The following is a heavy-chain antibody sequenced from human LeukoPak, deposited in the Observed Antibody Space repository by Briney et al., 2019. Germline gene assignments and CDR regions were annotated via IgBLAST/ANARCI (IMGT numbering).Heavy chain of an antibody. CDR3: AREPTNTYYDFWSGYRGYYYYMDV. CDR2: ISYDGSNK. Sequence: GGSLRLSCAASGFTFSSYGMHWVRQAPGKGLEWVVVISYDGSNKYYADSVKGRFTISRDNSKNTLYLQMNSLRAEDTAVYYCAREPTNTYYDFWSGYRGYYYYMDVWGKGTTVTVSS. D-gene: IGHD3-3*01. CDR1: GFTFSSYG. J-gene: IGHJ6*03. V-gene: IGHV3-30*03.